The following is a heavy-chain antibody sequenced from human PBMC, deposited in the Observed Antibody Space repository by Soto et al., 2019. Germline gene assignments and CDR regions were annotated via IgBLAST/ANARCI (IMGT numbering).Heavy chain of an antibody. CDR3: AREMYTTRGSPFDY. V-gene: IGHV3-23*01. J-gene: IGHJ4*02. D-gene: IGHD3-16*01. Sequence: EVQLLQSGGGLVQPGMSLRISCVASGFSFSSYAMSWVRQAPGKGLEWVSSTSGSGGSAYYADSVKGRFTIARDNSKNTLHLEVSSLRAEDTAVYYCAREMYTTRGSPFDYWGQRTLVTVSS. CDR1: GFSFSSYA. CDR2: TSGSGGSA.